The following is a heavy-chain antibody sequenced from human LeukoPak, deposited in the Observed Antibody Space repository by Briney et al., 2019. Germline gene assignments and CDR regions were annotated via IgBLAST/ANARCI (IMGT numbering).Heavy chain of an antibody. J-gene: IGHJ4*02. CDR3: ARDGGRLADFYFDS. CDR2: IGFSVSTI. D-gene: IGHD3-3*01. CDR1: GFSFSDYE. V-gene: IGHV3-48*03. Sequence: QPGGSLRLSCAASGFSFSDYEMNWVRQAPGKGLEWFSYIGFSVSTIHYADSVKGRFTISRNNAEKTLYLQMNSLRAEDTAVYYCARDGGRLADFYFDSWGQGCLVTVSS.